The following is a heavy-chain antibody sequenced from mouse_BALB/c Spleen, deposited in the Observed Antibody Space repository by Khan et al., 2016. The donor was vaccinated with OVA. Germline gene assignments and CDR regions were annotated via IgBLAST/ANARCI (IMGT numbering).Heavy chain of an antibody. CDR2: ILPGSNSS. CDR3: ARGNYYGSTSWFGY. CDR1: GYTFSSYW. Sequence: VELVESGAELMKPGASVKISCKATGYTFSSYWIEWVKQRPGHGLEWIGEILPGSNSSNYNERFKGKATITADTSPNTAYMQLSSLTSEDSAIYYCARGNYYGSTSWFGYWGQGTLVTVSA. V-gene: IGHV1-9*01. J-gene: IGHJ3*01. D-gene: IGHD1-1*01.